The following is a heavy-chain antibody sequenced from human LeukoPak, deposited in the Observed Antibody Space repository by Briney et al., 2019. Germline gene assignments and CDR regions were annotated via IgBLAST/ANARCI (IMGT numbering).Heavy chain of an antibody. J-gene: IGHJ5*02. CDR3: AREQWGLVDH. D-gene: IGHD1-26*01. V-gene: IGHV4-59*01. Sequence: SETLSLTCSVSGGSISSYYWTWIRQPPGKGLEWSGNIYDSGNTNSNPSLKSRVTISVDTSKSQFSLRLNSVTAADTAVYYCAREQWGLVDHWGQGTLVTVSS. CDR2: IYDSGNT. CDR1: GGSISSYY.